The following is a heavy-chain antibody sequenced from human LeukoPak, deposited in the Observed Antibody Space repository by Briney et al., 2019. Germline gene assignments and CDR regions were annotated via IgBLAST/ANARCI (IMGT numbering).Heavy chain of an antibody. Sequence: PGGSLRLSCAASGFTFSSYSMNWVRQAPGKGLEWVSSISSSSSYIYYADSVKGRSTISRDNAKNSLYLQMNSLRAEDTAVYYCAREGTANWFDPWGQGTLVTVSS. V-gene: IGHV3-21*01. CDR3: AREGTANWFDP. CDR1: GFTFSSYS. CDR2: ISSSSSYI. D-gene: IGHD6-13*01. J-gene: IGHJ5*02.